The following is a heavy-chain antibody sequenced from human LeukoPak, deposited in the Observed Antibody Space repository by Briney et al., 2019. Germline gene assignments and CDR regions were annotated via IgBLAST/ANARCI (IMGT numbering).Heavy chain of an antibody. CDR1: RFTFSTYA. D-gene: IGHD6-13*01. CDR3: ARPPQYSSTWYYFDF. Sequence: GGSLRLSCTASRFTFSTYAMSWVRQAPGKGLEWVSAISASGVSTYYADSVKGRFTISRDNSKNSLFLQMNSLRADDSAVYHCARPPQYSSTWYYFDFWGQGTLVTVSS. V-gene: IGHV3-23*01. CDR2: ISASGVST. J-gene: IGHJ4*02.